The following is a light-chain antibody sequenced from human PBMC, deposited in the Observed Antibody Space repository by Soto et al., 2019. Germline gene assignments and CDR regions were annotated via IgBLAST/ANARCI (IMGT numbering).Light chain of an antibody. CDR3: QQYDM. V-gene: IGKV1-5*01. J-gene: IGKJ3*01. Sequence: DIHVTHSPSALSASVGXRXTFTCRASQSISSWLAWYQQKPGKAPKLLIFDATNLETGVPSRFSGSGSGTEFTLTITSLQPEDFATYYCQQYDMFGPGGIVDIK. CDR1: QSISSW. CDR2: DAT.